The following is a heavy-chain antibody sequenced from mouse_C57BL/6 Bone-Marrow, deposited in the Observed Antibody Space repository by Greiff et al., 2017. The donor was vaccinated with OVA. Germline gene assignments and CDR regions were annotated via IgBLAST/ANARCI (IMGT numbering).Heavy chain of an antibody. CDR2: IYPRSGNT. CDR1: GYTFTSYG. V-gene: IGHV1-81*01. J-gene: IGHJ3*01. CDR3: ALPSSFAY. Sequence: QVQLQQSGAELARPGASVKLSCKASGYTFTSYGISWVKQRTGQGLEWIGEIYPRSGNTYYNEKFKGKATLTADKSSSTAYMELRSLTSEDSAVYFSALPSSFAYWGQGTLVTVAA.